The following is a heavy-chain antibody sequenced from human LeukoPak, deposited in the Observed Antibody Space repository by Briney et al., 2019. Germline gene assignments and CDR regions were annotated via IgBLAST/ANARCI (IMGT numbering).Heavy chain of an antibody. Sequence: HPGGSLRLSCAASGFSFTNYWMSWVRQAPGKGLEWVANIKQDGSESAYVASVKGRFTISRDNANNFLYLQMNNLRVEDTAVYYCAKDQYYDSSGYPKFDYWGQGTLVTVSS. D-gene: IGHD3-22*01. J-gene: IGHJ4*02. CDR3: AKDQYYDSSGYPKFDY. CDR1: GFSFTNYW. CDR2: IKQDGSES. V-gene: IGHV3-7*01.